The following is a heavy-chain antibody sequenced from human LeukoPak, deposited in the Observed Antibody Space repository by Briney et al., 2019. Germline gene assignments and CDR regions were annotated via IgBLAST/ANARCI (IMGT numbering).Heavy chain of an antibody. J-gene: IGHJ6*03. CDR1: GGSFSGYY. CDR2: INHSGST. Sequence: SETLSLTCAVYGGSFSGYYWSWIRQPPGKGLEWIGEINHSGSTNYNPSLKSRVTISVDTSKNQFSLKLSSVTAADTAVYYCARRGYYYYMDVWGKGTTVTVSS. V-gene: IGHV4-34*01. D-gene: IGHD3-10*01. CDR3: ARRGYYYYMDV.